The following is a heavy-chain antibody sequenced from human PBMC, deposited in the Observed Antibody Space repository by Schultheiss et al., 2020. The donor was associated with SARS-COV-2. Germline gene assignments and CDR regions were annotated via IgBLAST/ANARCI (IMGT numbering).Heavy chain of an antibody. CDR1: GASITSYY. Sequence: SETLSLTCTVSGASITSYYWSWIRQPAGKGLEWIGYIYYRGSTYYNPSLKSRVTISVDTSKNQFSLKLSSVTAADTAVYYCARGYYDSSGYYPIDYWGQGTLVTVSS. D-gene: IGHD3-22*01. CDR3: ARGYYDSSGYYPIDY. J-gene: IGHJ4*02. V-gene: IGHV4-59*08. CDR2: IYYRGST.